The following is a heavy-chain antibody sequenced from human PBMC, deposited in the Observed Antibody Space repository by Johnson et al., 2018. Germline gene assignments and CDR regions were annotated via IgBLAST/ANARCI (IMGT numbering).Heavy chain of an antibody. CDR1: GFTFSSTS. CDR3: ARGHYYYYGMDV. Sequence: VQLVQSGGGLVQPGGSLRLSCAASGFTFSSTSMNWVRQAPGKGLEWISYISSSSSTIYYADSVKGRFTISRDNAKKSLYLQMNSLRDEDTAVYYCARGHYYYYGMDVWGQGTTVTVSS. V-gene: IGHV3-48*02. CDR2: ISSSSSTI. J-gene: IGHJ6*02.